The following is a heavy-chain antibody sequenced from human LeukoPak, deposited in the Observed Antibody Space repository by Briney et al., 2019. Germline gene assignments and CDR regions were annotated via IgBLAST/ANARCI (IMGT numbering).Heavy chain of an antibody. V-gene: IGHV3-11*06. Sequence: GGSLRLSCAASGFTFSDYYMSWIRQAPGKGLEWVSYISTTSSYTNYADSVKGRFTISRDNAKNTLYLQMSSLRAEDTAVYYGVKELYYGGNSLGYWGQGTLVTVSS. J-gene: IGHJ4*02. CDR1: GFTFSDYY. CDR2: ISTTSSYT. D-gene: IGHD4-23*01. CDR3: VKELYYGGNSLGY.